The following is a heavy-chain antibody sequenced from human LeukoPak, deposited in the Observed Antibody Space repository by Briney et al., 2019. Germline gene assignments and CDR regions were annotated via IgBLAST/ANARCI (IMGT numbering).Heavy chain of an antibody. CDR1: GFAVGSKY. CDR2: IYTGGST. Sequence: GGSLRLSCAASGFAVGSKYMSWVRQAPGKGLEWASVIYTGGSTHYPDSVKGRFTISRDDSKNTVSLQMNSLRVEDTAMYYCARNLGTLATGGVALDIWGQGTMVTVAS. D-gene: IGHD1-14*01. J-gene: IGHJ3*02. V-gene: IGHV3-66*01. CDR3: ARNLGTLATGGVALDI.